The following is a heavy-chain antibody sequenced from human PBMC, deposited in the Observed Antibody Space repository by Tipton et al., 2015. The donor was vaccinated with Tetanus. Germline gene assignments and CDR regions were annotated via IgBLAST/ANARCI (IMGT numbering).Heavy chain of an antibody. V-gene: IGHV3-74*01. J-gene: IGHJ4*02. CDR1: GFTFSSYW. Sequence: SLRLSCAASGFTFSSYWMHWVRQAPGKGLVWVSRINSDGSSTRNADSVKGRFTISRDNAKNTLYLQMNSLRAEDTAVYYCASITGTTRYYWGQGTLVTVSS. CDR3: ASITGTTRYY. D-gene: IGHD1-20*01. CDR2: INSDGSST.